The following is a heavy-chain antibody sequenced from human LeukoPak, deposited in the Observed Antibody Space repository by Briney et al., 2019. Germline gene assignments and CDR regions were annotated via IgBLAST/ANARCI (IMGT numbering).Heavy chain of an antibody. J-gene: IGHJ4*02. V-gene: IGHV4-4*07. Sequence: SETLSLTCTVSGGSMSDYYWSFIRQSAGTGLEWLGRIHTSGTTWYNPSLKSRVTLSVDASKNQFSLGLASVTAADTAVYYCARGRPPHDYGTLFDYWGQGTLVTVSS. CDR3: ARGRPPHDYGTLFDY. CDR1: GGSMSDYY. D-gene: IGHD4-17*01. CDR2: IHTSGTT.